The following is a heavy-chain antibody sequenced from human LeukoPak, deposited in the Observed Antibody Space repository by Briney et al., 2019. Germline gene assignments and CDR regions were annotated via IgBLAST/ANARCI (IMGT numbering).Heavy chain of an antibody. Sequence: SETPSLTCTVSGGSISSSSYYWGWIRQPPGKGLEWIGSIYYSGSTYYNPSLKSRVTISVDTSKNQFSLKLSSVTAADTAVYYCAKNYYDSSGYSSGYAFDIWGQGTMVTVSS. D-gene: IGHD3-22*01. CDR2: IYYSGST. CDR3: AKNYYDSSGYSSGYAFDI. J-gene: IGHJ3*02. CDR1: GGSISSSSYY. V-gene: IGHV4-39*07.